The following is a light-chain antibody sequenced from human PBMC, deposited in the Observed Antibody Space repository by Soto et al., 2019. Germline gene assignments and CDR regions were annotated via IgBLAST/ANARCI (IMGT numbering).Light chain of an antibody. CDR3: QQLTSYPLT. CDR2: AAS. J-gene: IGKJ3*01. V-gene: IGKV1-9*01. Sequence: DIQLTQSPSFLSASVGDRVTITCRASQGISSYLAWYQQKPGKAPKLLIYAASTLQSGVPSRFSGSGSGTEFTLTISSLQPEDFATYYCQQLTSYPLTVGPGTKVDIK. CDR1: QGISSY.